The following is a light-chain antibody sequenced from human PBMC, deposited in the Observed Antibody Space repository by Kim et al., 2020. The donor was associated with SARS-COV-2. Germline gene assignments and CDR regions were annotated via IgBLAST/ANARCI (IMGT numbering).Light chain of an antibody. J-gene: IGKJ5*01. CDR3: QRYDSLPST. Sequence: GDRVTITCQASQDISNHLNWYQQKPGKAPKLLIYDSSNLESGVPSRFSGSGSGTDFTFTISSLQPEDVATYYCQRYDSLPSTFGQGTRLEIK. CDR1: QDISNH. CDR2: DSS. V-gene: IGKV1-33*01.